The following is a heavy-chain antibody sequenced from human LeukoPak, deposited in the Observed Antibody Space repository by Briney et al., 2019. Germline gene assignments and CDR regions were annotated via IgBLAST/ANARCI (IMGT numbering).Heavy chain of an antibody. Sequence: KPSETLSLTCAVYGGSFSGYYWSWIRQPPGKGLEWIGEINHSGGTNYNPSLKSRVTISVDTSKNQFSLKLSSVTAADTAVYYCARGRGGMKKNYWGQGTLVTVSS. CDR2: INHSGGT. J-gene: IGHJ4*02. D-gene: IGHD3-16*01. CDR1: GGSFSGYY. V-gene: IGHV4-34*01. CDR3: ARGRGGMKKNY.